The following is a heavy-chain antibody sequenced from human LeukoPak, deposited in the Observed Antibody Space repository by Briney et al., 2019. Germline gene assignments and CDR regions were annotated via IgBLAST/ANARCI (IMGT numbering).Heavy chain of an antibody. Sequence: GGSLRLSCAASGFSFSTYWMHWVRQDPGKGLVWVSRMNSDGSTIDYGGSVKGRFTISRDNAKNTLYLQMNNVRADDTAVYYCATAGNFRFDSWGQGTLVTVSS. CDR2: MNSDGSTI. V-gene: IGHV3-74*01. D-gene: IGHD3-16*02. J-gene: IGHJ4*02. CDR1: GFSFSTYW. CDR3: ATAGNFRFDS.